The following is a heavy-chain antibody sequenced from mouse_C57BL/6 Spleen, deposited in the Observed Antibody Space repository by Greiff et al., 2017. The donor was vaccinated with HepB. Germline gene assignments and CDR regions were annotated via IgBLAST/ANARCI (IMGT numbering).Heavy chain of an antibody. CDR3: GWNSAMDY. CDR1: GYAFSSSW. D-gene: IGHD2-3*01. Sequence: QVQLKQSGPELVKPGASVKISCKASGYAFSSSWMNWVKQRPGKGLEWIGRIYPGDGDTNYNGKFKGKATLTADKSSSTAYMQLSSLTSEYSAVYFCGWNSAMDYWGQGTSVTVSS. CDR2: IYPGDGDT. J-gene: IGHJ4*01. V-gene: IGHV1-82*01.